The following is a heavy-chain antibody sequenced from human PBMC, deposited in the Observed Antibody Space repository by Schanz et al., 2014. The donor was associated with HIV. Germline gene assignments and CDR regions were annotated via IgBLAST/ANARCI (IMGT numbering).Heavy chain of an antibody. CDR2: ISGSGGST. V-gene: IGHV3-23*04. Sequence: EVLLVESGGGLVQPGGSLRLSCAASGFTFSSYAMSWVRQAPGKGLEWVSAISGSGGSTYYADSVKGRFTISRDNSKNTLYLQMNSLRAEDTAVYFCTRGRFLERGGMDVWGQGTAVTVSS. D-gene: IGHD3-3*01. CDR1: GFTFSSYA. CDR3: TRGRFLERGGMDV. J-gene: IGHJ6*02.